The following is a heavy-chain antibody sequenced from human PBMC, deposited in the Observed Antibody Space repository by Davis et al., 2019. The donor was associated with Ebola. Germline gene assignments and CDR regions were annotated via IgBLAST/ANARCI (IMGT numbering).Heavy chain of an antibody. Sequence: PGGSLRPSCAASGFTFSSYWMHWVRQAPGKGLVWVSRINSDGSSINYAASVKGRFSISRDNAKNTMYLKMNSLRAEDTAVYYCAAPRDRGWYYFTGMDVWGQGTTVTVSS. CDR1: GFTFSSYW. D-gene: IGHD6-19*01. CDR3: AAPRDRGWYYFTGMDV. J-gene: IGHJ6*02. CDR2: INSDGSSI. V-gene: IGHV3-74*01.